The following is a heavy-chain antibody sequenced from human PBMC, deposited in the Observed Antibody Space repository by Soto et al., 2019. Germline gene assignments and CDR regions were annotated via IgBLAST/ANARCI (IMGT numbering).Heavy chain of an antibody. V-gene: IGHV4-30-4*01. CDR2: IYYSGST. J-gene: IGHJ3*02. D-gene: IGHD5-12*01. CDR1: GGSISSGDYY. CDR3: AREGGDGYNSNAFDI. Sequence: PSETVSLTCTVSGGSISSGDYYWSWIRQPPGKGLEWIGYIYYSGSTYYNPSLKSRVTISVDTSKNQFSLKLSSVTAADTAVYYCAREGGDGYNSNAFDIWGQGTMVTVSS.